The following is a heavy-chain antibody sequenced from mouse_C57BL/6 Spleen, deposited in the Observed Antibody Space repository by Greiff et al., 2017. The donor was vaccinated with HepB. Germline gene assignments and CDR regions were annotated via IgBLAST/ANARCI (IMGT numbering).Heavy chain of an antibody. J-gene: IGHJ3*01. D-gene: IGHD2-4*01. Sequence: EVMLVESEGGLVQPGSSMKLSCTASGFTFSDYYMAWVRQVPEKGLEWVANINYDGSSTYYLDSLKSRFIISRDNAKNILYLQMSSLKSEDTATYYCASFYDYDPGWFAYWGQGTLVTVSA. CDR1: GFTFSDYY. CDR3: ASFYDYDPGWFAY. CDR2: INYDGSST. V-gene: IGHV5-16*01.